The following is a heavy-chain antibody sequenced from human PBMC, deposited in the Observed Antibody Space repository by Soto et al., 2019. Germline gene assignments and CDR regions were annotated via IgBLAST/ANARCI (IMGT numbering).Heavy chain of an antibody. V-gene: IGHV5-10-1*01. Sequence: PGESLKISCKGSGNTFTTDWISWVRQMPGKGLEWMGKIDLRQTYITYNPSFHGHVTISVDKSTSTAYLQWSSLKASDTAMYYCARLGFPGAIYFDSWGLGTLVTVSS. J-gene: IGHJ4*02. CDR3: ARLGFPGAIYFDS. CDR1: GNTFTTDW. CDR2: IDLRQTYI.